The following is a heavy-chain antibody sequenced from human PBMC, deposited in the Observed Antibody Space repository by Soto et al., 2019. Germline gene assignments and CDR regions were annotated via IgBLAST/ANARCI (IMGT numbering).Heavy chain of an antibody. CDR1: GGSISSSSHY. CDR2: IYYSGST. D-gene: IGHD1-26*01. CDR3: AVPGGFYYYMDV. V-gene: IGHV4-39*01. Sequence: PSETLSLTCTVSGGSISSSSHYWGWIRQPPGKGLEWIGSIYYSGSTYYNPSLKSRVTISVDTSKNQFSLKLSSVTAADTAVYYCAVPGGFYYYMDVWGKGTTVTVSS. J-gene: IGHJ6*03.